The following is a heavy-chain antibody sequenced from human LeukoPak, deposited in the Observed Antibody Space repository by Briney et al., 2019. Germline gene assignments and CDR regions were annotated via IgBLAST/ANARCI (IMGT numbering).Heavy chain of an antibody. CDR2: MNPNSGNT. V-gene: IGHV1-8*01. J-gene: IGHJ5*02. CDR1: GYTFTSYD. CDR3: ARYSSGWYQYNWFVP. D-gene: IGHD6-19*01. Sequence: ASVKVSCKASGYTFTSYDINWVRQAPGQGLEWMGWMNPNSGNTGYAQRFQGRVTMTRNTSISTAYMELRSLRSDDTAVYYCARYSSGWYQYNWFVPWGQGTLVTVSS.